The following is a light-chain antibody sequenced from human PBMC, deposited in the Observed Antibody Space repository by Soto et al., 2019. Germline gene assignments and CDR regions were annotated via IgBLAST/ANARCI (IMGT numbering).Light chain of an antibody. J-gene: IGLJ2*01. Sequence: QSALTQPASVSGSPGQSITTSCAGTTSDVAYYDLVSWYQQHPGRAPKLLIYEVDKRPSGISVRFSGSKSGATASLTISGLLPEGEAGYFCRPDAGHGPKFGGGTKLTVL. CDR3: RPDAGHGPK. V-gene: IGLV2-23*02. CDR1: TSDVAYYDL. CDR2: EVD.